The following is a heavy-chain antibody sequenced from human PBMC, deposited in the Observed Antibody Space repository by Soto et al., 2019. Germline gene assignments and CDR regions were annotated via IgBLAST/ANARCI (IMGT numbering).Heavy chain of an antibody. D-gene: IGHD3-16*01. Sequence: QITLKESGPTLVKPTQSLTLTCSFSGFSLSASGVSVGWIRQPPGKALEWLGMIYWDDEKRYSPSLKGRLIITKDTSRNQVVLALSNMDPVDTATYFCAHGRGVPGGISWYSHYYMDVWGKGTTVTVSS. CDR3: AHGRGVPGGISWYSHYYMDV. J-gene: IGHJ6*03. V-gene: IGHV2-5*02. CDR1: GFSLSASGVS. CDR2: IYWDDEK.